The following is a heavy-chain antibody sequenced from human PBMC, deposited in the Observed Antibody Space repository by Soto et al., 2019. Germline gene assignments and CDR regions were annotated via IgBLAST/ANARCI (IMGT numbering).Heavy chain of an antibody. V-gene: IGHV4-31*03. CDR1: GASISSGRSY. J-gene: IGHJ4*02. D-gene: IGHD2-8*01. Sequence: QVQLQASRPGLVKPSQTLSLTCTVSGASISSGRSYWSSIRQLPGTGLEWIGYMFYSGSTSYPPSLKRRVNVSAETAKDPLSLRLSAVPPADTAMYYCARDNGNGHLDSCGQGTLVSVSS. CDR2: MFYSGST. CDR3: ARDNGNGHLDS.